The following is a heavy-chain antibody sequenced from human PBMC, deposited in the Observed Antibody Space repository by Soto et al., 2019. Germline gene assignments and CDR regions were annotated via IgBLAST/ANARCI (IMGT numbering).Heavy chain of an antibody. V-gene: IGHV4-34*01. J-gene: IGHJ4*02. D-gene: IGHD6-6*01. CDR3: DRAPKVRGSSQTRTDF. Sequence: SETLSLTCSIYSGSFSGYYWSWIRQPPGKGLEWIGEISQSGNTNYSPSLKSRVSISIDTSKKQFSLNLASVSAADTAVYYCDRAPKVRGSSQTRTDFWGQGTLVTVSS. CDR2: ISQSGNT. CDR1: SGSFSGYY.